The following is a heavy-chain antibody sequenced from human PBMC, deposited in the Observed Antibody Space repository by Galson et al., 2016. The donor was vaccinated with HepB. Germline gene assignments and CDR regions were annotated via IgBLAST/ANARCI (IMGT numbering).Heavy chain of an antibody. CDR3: ARAQWILARRAPYFDH. CDR1: GFPFSNYW. Sequence: SLRLSCAASGFPFSNYWMNWVRQAPGKGREGVANIKQEGNQEYYPDSVKRRFTVPSDNARNALYMQMNSLRGDHTAVYYCARAQWILARRAPYFDHWGQGILVTVSS. CDR2: IKQEGNQE. D-gene: IGHD5-18*01. J-gene: IGHJ4*02. V-gene: IGHV3-7*04.